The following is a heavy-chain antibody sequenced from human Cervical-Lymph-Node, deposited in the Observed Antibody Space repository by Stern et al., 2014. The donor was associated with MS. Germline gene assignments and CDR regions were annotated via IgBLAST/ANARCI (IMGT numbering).Heavy chain of an antibody. Sequence: VQLLESGPGLVKPSGTLSLTCAVSGGSISSDNWWSWVRQPPGKGLEWIGEVYHSGSANYTPSLKSRVTMSVDKSKNQFSLRLTSVTAADTAVYYCARDFEFQLQCDWGQGALVTVSS. J-gene: IGHJ4*02. CDR3: ARDFEFQLQCD. CDR1: GGSISSDNW. D-gene: IGHD2-2*01. CDR2: VYHSGSA. V-gene: IGHV4-4*02.